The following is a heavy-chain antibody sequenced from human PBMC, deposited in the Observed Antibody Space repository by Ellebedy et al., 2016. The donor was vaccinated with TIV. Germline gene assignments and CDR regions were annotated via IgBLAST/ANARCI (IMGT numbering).Heavy chain of an antibody. CDR2: ISRSSTTI. CDR3: ARDKGDTAHDGRPDDAFDI. Sequence: GESLKISCAAPGFTFSSYNMNWVRQAPGKGLEWLSYISRSSTTILYADSVKGRFTISRDNAKSSLYLQMISLRDEDTAVYYCARDKGDTAHDGRPDDAFDIWGQGTMVTVS. J-gene: IGHJ3*02. CDR1: GFTFSSYN. D-gene: IGHD3-22*01. V-gene: IGHV3-48*02.